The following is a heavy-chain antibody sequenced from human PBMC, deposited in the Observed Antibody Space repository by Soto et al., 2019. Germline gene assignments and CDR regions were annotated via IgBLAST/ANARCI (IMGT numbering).Heavy chain of an antibody. V-gene: IGHV3-23*01. D-gene: IGHD2-2*01. CDR1: GIVFSSVG. CDR2: ISGSGGST. CDR3: ANHLGYCGSTSCPFVD. J-gene: IGHJ4*02. Sequence: GGSVRLSFAASGIVFSSVGMSWVRQAPGKGLEWVSVISGSGGSTYYADSVKGRFTISRDNSKNTLSLQMNSLRVEDTAVYYCANHLGYCGSTSCPFVDRGPGTLVSV.